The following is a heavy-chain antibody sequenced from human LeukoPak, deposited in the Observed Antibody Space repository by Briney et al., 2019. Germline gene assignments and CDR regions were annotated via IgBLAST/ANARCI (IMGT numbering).Heavy chain of an antibody. CDR2: INPHSGGT. CDR3: AKWAGYYDVLTGKNHDAFDI. Sequence: GASVKVSCKASGYTFTDYYMHWVRRASGQGLEWMGWINPHSGGTKSAQKFQGRVTMTRDTSISTAYMELSRLRSDDTAVYYCAKWAGYYDVLTGKNHDAFDIWGQGTMVTVSS. V-gene: IGHV1-2*02. D-gene: IGHD3-9*01. CDR1: GYTFTDYY. J-gene: IGHJ3*02.